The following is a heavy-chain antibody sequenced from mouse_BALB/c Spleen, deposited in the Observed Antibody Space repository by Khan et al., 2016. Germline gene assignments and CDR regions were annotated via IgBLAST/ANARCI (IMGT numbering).Heavy chain of an antibody. CDR2: INPHSSTI. Sequence: EVELVESGGGPVQPGGSLKLSCAASGFDFSRYWMSWVRQAPGKGLEWIGEINPHSSTINYTPSLKDKFIISRDNAKNTLYLQMSKVRSEDTALYYCARRGYYFSMDYWGQGTSVTVSS. D-gene: IGHD1-1*01. CDR1: GFDFSRYW. J-gene: IGHJ4*01. V-gene: IGHV4-1*02. CDR3: ARRGYYFSMDY.